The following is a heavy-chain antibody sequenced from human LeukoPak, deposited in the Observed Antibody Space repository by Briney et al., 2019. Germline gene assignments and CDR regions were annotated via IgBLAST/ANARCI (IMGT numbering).Heavy chain of an antibody. V-gene: IGHV1-3*01. Sequence: ASVKVSCKASGYTFTSYAMHWLRQAPGQRLEWMGWINAGNGNTKYSQKFQGRVTITRDTSASTAYMELSSLRSEDTAVYYCARDIVVVVAATGRHYYYYYGMDVWGQGTTVTVSS. J-gene: IGHJ6*02. D-gene: IGHD2-15*01. CDR2: INAGNGNT. CDR1: GYTFTSYA. CDR3: ARDIVVVVAATGRHYYYYYGMDV.